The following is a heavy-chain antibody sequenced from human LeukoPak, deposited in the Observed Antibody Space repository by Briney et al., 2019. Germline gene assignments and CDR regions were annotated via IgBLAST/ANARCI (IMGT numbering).Heavy chain of an antibody. V-gene: IGHV3-48*03. D-gene: IGHD6-19*01. J-gene: IGHJ5*02. CDR1: GFTFSSYE. Sequence: GGSLRLSCAASGFTFSSYEMNWVRQAPGKGLEWVSYISSSGSTIYYADSVKGRFTISRDNAKNSLYLQMNSLRADDTAVYYCASFETVAANWFDPWGQGTLVTVSS. CDR3: ASFETVAANWFDP. CDR2: ISSSGSTI.